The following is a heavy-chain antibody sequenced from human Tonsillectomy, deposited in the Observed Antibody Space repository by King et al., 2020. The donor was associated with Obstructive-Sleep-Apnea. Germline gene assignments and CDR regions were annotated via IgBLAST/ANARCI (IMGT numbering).Heavy chain of an antibody. Sequence: VQLQESGPGLVKPSETLSLTCTVSGGSISSYYWSWIRQPPGKGLEWIGYIYYSGSTNYNPPLKSRVTISVDTSKNQFSLKLSSVTAADTAVYYCARDPGDYWGQGTLVTVSS. CDR1: GGSISSYY. CDR3: ARDPGDY. CDR2: IYYSGST. D-gene: IGHD3-10*01. V-gene: IGHV4-59*01. J-gene: IGHJ4*02.